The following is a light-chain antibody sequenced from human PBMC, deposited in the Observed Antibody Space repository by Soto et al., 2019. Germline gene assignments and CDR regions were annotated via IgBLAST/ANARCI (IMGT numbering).Light chain of an antibody. Sequence: QSALTQPPSASGSPGQSVTISCTGTSSDVGRFNFVSWFQQHPGKAPKALIYEVTKRPSGVPDRFSASKSGNTASLTVSGLQAEDEADYYCSSYAGSNNVVFGGETKLTVL. CDR3: SSYAGSNNVV. J-gene: IGLJ2*01. CDR1: SSDVGRFNF. CDR2: EVT. V-gene: IGLV2-8*01.